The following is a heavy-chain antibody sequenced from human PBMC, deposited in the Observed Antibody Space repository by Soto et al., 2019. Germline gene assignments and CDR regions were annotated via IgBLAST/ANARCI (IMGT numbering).Heavy chain of an antibody. V-gene: IGHV1-8*01. J-gene: IGHJ4*02. CDR3: ARGATMVRGVIIYYFDY. CDR2: MNPNSGNT. CDR1: GYTFTSYD. D-gene: IGHD3-10*01. Sequence: ASVKVSCKASGYTFTSYDINWVRQATGQGLEWMGWMNPNSGNTGYAQKFQGRVTMTRNTSISTAYMELSSLRSEDTAVYYCARGATMVRGVIIYYFDYWGQGTLVTVSS.